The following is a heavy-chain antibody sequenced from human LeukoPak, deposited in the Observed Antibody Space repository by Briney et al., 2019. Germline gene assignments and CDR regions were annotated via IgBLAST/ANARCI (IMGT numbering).Heavy chain of an antibody. CDR1: GGSMSSGSYY. CDR3: ARDGYGAFDI. Sequence: SETLSLTCTVSGGSMSSGSYYWSWIRPPAGKGLEWIGRIYTSGSTNYNSSLKSRVTMSVDTSKNQFSLKLSSVTAADTAVYYCARDGYGAFDIWGQGTMVTVSS. V-gene: IGHV4-61*02. CDR2: IYTSGST. D-gene: IGHD5-18*01. J-gene: IGHJ3*02.